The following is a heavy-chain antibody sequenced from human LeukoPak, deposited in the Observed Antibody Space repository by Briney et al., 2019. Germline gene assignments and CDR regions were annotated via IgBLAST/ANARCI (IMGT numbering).Heavy chain of an antibody. CDR2: XIPIFGTA. CDR1: FSSXA. J-gene: IGHJ5*02. D-gene: IGHD6-6*01. Sequence: FSSXAIXXXRQAXGXGLEXXXXXIPIFGTANYAQKFQGRVTITTDESTSTAYMELSSLRSEDTAVYYCARASSESIAARPYWFDPWGQGTLVTVSS. V-gene: IGHV1-69*05. CDR3: ARASSESIAARPYWFDP.